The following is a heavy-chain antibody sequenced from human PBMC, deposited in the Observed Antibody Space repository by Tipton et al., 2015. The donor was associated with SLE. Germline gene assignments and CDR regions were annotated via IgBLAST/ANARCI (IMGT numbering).Heavy chain of an antibody. CDR1: GGTFSSYA. CDR3: ARDLVRYNWNRDAFDI. J-gene: IGHJ3*02. D-gene: IGHD1-20*01. V-gene: IGHV1-69*01. Sequence: QSGPEVKKPGSSVKVSCRASGGTFSSYAISWVRQAPGQGLEWMGEIIPIFGTTNYAQKFQGRVTITADESTSTAYMELSSLRAEDTAVYYCARDLVRYNWNRDAFDIWGQGTMVTVSS. CDR2: IIPIFGTT.